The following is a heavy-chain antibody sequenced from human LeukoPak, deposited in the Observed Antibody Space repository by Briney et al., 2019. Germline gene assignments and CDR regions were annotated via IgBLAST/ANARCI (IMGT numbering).Heavy chain of an antibody. CDR2: IYYSGST. CDR3: ARYYCGGDCYPYYYYYYMDV. Sequence: SQTLSLTCTVSGGSISSGDYYWSWIRQPPGKGLEWIGYIYYSGSTYYNPSLKSRVTISVDTSKNQFSLKLSSVTAADTAVYYCARYYCGGDCYPYYYYYYMDVWGKGTTVTVSS. V-gene: IGHV4-30-4*01. J-gene: IGHJ6*03. CDR1: GGSISSGDYY. D-gene: IGHD2-21*01.